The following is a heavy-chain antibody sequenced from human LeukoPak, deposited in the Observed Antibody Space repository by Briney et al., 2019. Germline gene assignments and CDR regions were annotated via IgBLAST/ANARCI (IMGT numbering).Heavy chain of an antibody. Sequence: GSVKVTCKASGYTFTGYYMHWVRPAPGQGLEWMGRINPNNGGTNYAQKFQGRVNMTRDTSISTAYMELSRLRSDDTAVYYCARAKGSITMVRGVTPYFDYWGQGTLVTVSS. CDR2: INPNNGGT. V-gene: IGHV1-2*06. D-gene: IGHD3-10*01. J-gene: IGHJ4*02. CDR1: GYTFTGYY. CDR3: ARAKGSITMVRGVTPYFDY.